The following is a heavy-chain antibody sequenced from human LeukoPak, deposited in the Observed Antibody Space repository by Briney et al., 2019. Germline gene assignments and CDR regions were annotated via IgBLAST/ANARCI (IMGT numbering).Heavy chain of an antibody. D-gene: IGHD1-26*01. CDR1: GFTFSSYW. CDR3: AREVGASEFDY. J-gene: IGHJ4*02. V-gene: IGHV3-7*01. Sequence: GGSLRLSCAASGFTFSSYWMSWVRQAPGKGLEWVANIKQDGSEKYYVDSVKGRFTISRDNAKNSLYPQMNSLRAEDTAVYYCAREVGASEFDYWGQGTLVTVSS. CDR2: IKQDGSEK.